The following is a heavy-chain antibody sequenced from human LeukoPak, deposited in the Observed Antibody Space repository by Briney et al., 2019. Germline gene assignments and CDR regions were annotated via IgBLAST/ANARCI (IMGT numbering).Heavy chain of an antibody. CDR1: GFTFSSYA. J-gene: IGHJ4*02. Sequence: PGRSLRLSCAASGFTFSSYAMTWVRHAPGKGLEWVSAISGSGITYYADSVKGRFTISRDNSKNTLYLQMDSLRAEDTAVYYCAKTTGYYDYWGQGTLVTVSS. V-gene: IGHV3-23*01. D-gene: IGHD1-1*01. CDR2: ISGSGIT. CDR3: AKTTGYYDY.